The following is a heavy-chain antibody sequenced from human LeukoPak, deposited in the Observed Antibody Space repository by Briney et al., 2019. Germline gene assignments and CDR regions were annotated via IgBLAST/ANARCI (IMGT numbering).Heavy chain of an antibody. CDR3: AKDRRYQLPAYFDY. V-gene: IGHV3-23*01. Sequence: GGSLRLSCAASGFTFSSHAMNWVRQAPGKGLEWVSVISGSGSGTYYADSVKGRFTISRDNSKNTLYLQMNSLRAEDTAVYYCAKDRRYQLPAYFDYWGQGTLVTVSS. CDR1: GFTFSSHA. J-gene: IGHJ4*02. D-gene: IGHD2-2*01. CDR2: ISGSGSGT.